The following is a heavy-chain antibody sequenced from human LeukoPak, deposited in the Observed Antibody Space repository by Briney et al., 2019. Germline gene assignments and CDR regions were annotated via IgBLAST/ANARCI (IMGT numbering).Heavy chain of an antibody. Sequence: PSETLSLTCTVSGGSHSGHYWSWIRQPPGKRLEWIGYVSYTGRTKYNPSLQSRVTISIDTSKSQFSLKLTSVTSADTAVYSCARLLDNDISGDPDTFDVWGQGTTVIVSS. CDR2: VSYTGRT. D-gene: IGHD3-22*01. CDR3: ARLLDNDISGDPDTFDV. J-gene: IGHJ3*01. CDR1: GGSHSGHY. V-gene: IGHV4-59*11.